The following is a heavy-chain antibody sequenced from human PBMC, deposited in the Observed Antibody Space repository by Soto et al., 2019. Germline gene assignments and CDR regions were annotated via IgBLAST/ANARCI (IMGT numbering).Heavy chain of an antibody. CDR1: GFTFSDFA. V-gene: IGHV3-23*01. D-gene: IGHD1-26*01. Sequence: GGSLRLSCVASGFTFSDFAMTWVRQALGEGLEWVSALTPGGETTHYMDSVRGRFTISRDNAKNTLYLEINSLTAADTAVYYFAKDSPLSGRYQDLDYWGQGTLVTGSS. CDR3: AKDSPLSGRYQDLDY. J-gene: IGHJ4*02. CDR2: LTPGGETT.